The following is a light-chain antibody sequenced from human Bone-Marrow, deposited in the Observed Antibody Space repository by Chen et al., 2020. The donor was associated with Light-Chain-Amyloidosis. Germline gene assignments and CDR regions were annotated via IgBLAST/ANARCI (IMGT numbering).Light chain of an antibody. Sequence: SYVLTQPSSVSVAPGQTATIACGGNNIGSTSVHWYQQTPGQDPLLVVYDDSDRPSGIPERLSGSNSGNTATLTISSVEAGDEADYYCQVWDRSSDRPVFGGGTKLTVL. CDR3: QVWDRSSDRPV. CDR1: NIGSTS. CDR2: DDS. V-gene: IGLV3-21*02. J-gene: IGLJ3*02.